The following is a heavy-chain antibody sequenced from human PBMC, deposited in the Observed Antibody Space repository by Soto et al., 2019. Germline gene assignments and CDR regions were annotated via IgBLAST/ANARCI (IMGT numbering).Heavy chain of an antibody. CDR2: INHSGST. CDR3: ERGSGVVVVAAIGWFDP. V-gene: IGHV4-34*01. CDR1: GGSFSGYY. J-gene: IGHJ5*02. Sequence: QVQLQQWGAGLLKPLETLSLTCAVYGGSFSGYYWSWIRQPPGKGLGWIGEINHSGSTNYNPSLKSRVTISVDTSKNQFSLKLSSVTAADTAVYYCERGSGVVVVAAIGWFDPWGQGTLVTVSS. D-gene: IGHD2-15*01.